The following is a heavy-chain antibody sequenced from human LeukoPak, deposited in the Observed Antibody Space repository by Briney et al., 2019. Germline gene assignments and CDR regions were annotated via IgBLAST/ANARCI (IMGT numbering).Heavy chain of an antibody. J-gene: IGHJ3*02. V-gene: IGHV3-11*01. CDR3: ARRPRGELWSDAFDI. CDR2: ISSSGSTI. CDR1: GDSISNYY. D-gene: IGHD3-16*01. Sequence: LSLTCTVSGDSISNYYWSWIRQPPGKGLEWVSYISSSGSTIYYADSVKGRFTISRDNAKNSLYLQMNSLRAEDTAVYYCARRPRGELWSDAFDIWGQGTMVTVSS.